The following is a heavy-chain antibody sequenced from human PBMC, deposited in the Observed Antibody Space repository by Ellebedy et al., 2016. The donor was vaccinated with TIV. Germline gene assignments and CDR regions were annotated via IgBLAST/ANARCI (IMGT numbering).Heavy chain of an antibody. CDR1: GFTFSSYA. J-gene: IGHJ6*02. CDR2: ISGSGGST. D-gene: IGHD1-1*01. V-gene: IGHV3-23*01. CDR3: AKGGRVQITDV. Sequence: PGGSLRLSCAASGFTFSSYAMSWVRQAPGKGLEWVAAISGSGGSTDYADSVKGRFTISRDNSKNRVFLQMNSLRADDTAVYYCAKGGRVQITDVWGQGTTVTVSS.